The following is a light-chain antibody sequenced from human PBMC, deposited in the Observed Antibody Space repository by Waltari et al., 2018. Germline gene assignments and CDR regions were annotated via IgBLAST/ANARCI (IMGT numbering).Light chain of an antibody. CDR2: KAS. V-gene: IGKV1-5*03. J-gene: IGKJ2*01. CDR3: QQYNSYSGLA. CDR1: QSISSW. Sequence: DIQMTQSPSTLSASVGDRVTITCRASQSISSWFAWYQQKPGKAPKLLIYKASSLESGVPSRFSGSGSGTEFTLTISSLQPDDFATYYCQQYNSYSGLAFGQGTKLEIK.